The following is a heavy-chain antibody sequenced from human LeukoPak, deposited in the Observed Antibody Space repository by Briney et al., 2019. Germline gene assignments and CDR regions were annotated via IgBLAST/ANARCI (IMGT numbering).Heavy chain of an antibody. D-gene: IGHD2-15*01. V-gene: IGHV3-9*01. CDR2: ISWNSGSL. J-gene: IGHJ4*02. Sequence: GGSLRLSCAASGFTFDDYAMHWVRQAPGKGLEWVSGISWNSGSLGYAESVKGRFTISRDNAKNSLFLQMNSLRPEDTALYYCAKRACSGGSCYYFDYWGQGTLVTVSS. CDR3: AKRACSGGSCYYFDY. CDR1: GFTFDDYA.